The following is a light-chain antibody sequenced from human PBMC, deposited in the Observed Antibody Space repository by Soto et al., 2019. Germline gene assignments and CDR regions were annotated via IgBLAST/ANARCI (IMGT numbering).Light chain of an antibody. Sequence: DIVMTQSPLSLSVTPGQPASISFKPSQSLLHSDGKTYLYWYLQKPGHPPQLMIYEVYNRFSGVPDRFSGSGSGTDFTLKISRVEAEDVGVYYCMQSIQFPITFGQGTRLEIK. J-gene: IGKJ5*01. CDR3: MQSIQFPIT. V-gene: IGKV2D-29*01. CDR2: EVY. CDR1: QSLLHSDGKTY.